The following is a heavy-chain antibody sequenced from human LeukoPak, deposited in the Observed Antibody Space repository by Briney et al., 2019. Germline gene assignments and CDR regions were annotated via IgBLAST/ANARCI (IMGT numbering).Heavy chain of an antibody. CDR3: ARHFTTVTTLKGPEPTYFDY. J-gene: IGHJ4*02. V-gene: IGHV4-59*08. Sequence: PSETLSLTCTVSGGSISSYYWSWIRQPPGKGLEWIGYIYYSGSTNYNPSLKSRVTISVDTSKNQFSLKLSSVTAADTAVYYCARHFTTVTTLKGPEPTYFDYWGQGTLVTVSS. D-gene: IGHD4-17*01. CDR1: GGSISSYY. CDR2: IYYSGST.